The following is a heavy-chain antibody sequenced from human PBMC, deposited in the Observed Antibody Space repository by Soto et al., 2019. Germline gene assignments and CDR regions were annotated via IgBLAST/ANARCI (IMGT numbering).Heavy chain of an antibody. CDR1: GGTFSSYT. D-gene: IGHD6-6*01. CDR3: ARGHSSLSPFRFDP. V-gene: IGHV1-69*02. J-gene: IGHJ5*02. CDR2: IIPILGIA. Sequence: SVKVSCKASGGTFSSYTISWVRQAPGQGLEWMGRIIPILGIANYAQKIQGRVTITTDKSTSTAYMELRSLRSEDTAVYYCARGHSSLSPFRFDPWGQGTLVTVSS.